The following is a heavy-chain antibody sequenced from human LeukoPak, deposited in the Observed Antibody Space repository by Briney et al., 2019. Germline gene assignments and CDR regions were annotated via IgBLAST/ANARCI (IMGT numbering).Heavy chain of an antibody. V-gene: IGHV3-7*01. Sequence: GGSLRLSCAASGVTFSSYSMNWVRQAPGKGLEWVASIDEDGSETNYVDSVTGRFTVSRDHAKNSLFLQMNSLRAEDTAVYYCVGYGRRANDQPFDVWGQGTMVTVSS. D-gene: IGHD1-1*01. CDR2: IDEDGSET. CDR3: VGYGRRANDQPFDV. CDR1: GVTFSSYS. J-gene: IGHJ3*01.